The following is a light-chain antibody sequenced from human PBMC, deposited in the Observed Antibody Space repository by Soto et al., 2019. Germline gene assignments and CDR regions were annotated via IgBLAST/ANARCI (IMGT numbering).Light chain of an antibody. CDR2: EVS. CDR3: SSYTSTTTHVV. Sequence: QSALTQPASVSGSPGQSITISCTGTSSDVGGYNYVSWYQQHPGKAPKRMIYEVSNRPSGVSNRFSGSKSGNTASLTISGLQAEDEADYYCSSYTSTTTHVVFGGGTKLT. J-gene: IGLJ2*01. V-gene: IGLV2-14*01. CDR1: SSDVGGYNY.